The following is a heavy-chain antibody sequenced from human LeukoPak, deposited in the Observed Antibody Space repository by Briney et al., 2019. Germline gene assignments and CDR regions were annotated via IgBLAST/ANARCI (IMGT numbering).Heavy chain of an antibody. CDR1: GYTFTDYF. J-gene: IGHJ4*02. CDR3: ARAQALTAPAGTFADS. D-gene: IGHD6-13*01. V-gene: IGHV1-2*02. Sequence: GASVKVPCKAFGYTFTDYFMHWVRQAPGQGPEWMGWFNPKTGGAKYAQKFQGRVTMTRDTSLSTAYMELTGLTSDDTAVYHCARAQALTAPAGTFADSWGQGTLVTVSS. CDR2: FNPKTGGA.